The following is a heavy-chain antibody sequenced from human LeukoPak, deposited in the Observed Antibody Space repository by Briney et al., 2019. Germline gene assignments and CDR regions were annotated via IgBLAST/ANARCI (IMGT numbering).Heavy chain of an antibody. CDR3: ARGRAGIAAAGFAY. J-gene: IGHJ4*02. Sequence: GRSLRLSCATSGFTFSMSAMHWVRLAPGKGLDWVAVISFDGGNKFYADSVKGRFSISRDNSKNTLYLQMNSLGLDDTAVYFCARGRAGIAAAGFAYWGQGTLVTVSS. V-gene: IGHV3-30-3*01. D-gene: IGHD6-13*01. CDR1: GFTFSMSA. CDR2: ISFDGGNK.